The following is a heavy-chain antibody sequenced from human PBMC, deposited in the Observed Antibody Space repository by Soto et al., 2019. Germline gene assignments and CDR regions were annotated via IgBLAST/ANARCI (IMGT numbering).Heavy chain of an antibody. J-gene: IGHJ4*02. D-gene: IGHD3-10*01. V-gene: IGHV1-2*04. CDR2: INPNSGGT. CDR1: GYTFTGYY. Sequence: QVQLVQSGAEVKKPGASVKVSCKASGYTFTGYYMHWVRQAPGQGLEWMGWINPNSGGTNYAQKFQGWVTMTRDTSISTAYMELSRLRSDDTAVYYCARGSLMEVRGGAYFDYWGQGTLVTVSS. CDR3: ARGSLMEVRGGAYFDY.